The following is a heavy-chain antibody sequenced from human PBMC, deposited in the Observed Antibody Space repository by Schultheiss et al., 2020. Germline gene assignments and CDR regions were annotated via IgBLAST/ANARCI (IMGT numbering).Heavy chain of an antibody. D-gene: IGHD2-2*01. CDR3: AKVGSSTSCYVCYYYGMDV. CDR2: IYYSGST. CDR1: GGSVSSGSYY. Sequence: SETLSLTCTVSGGSVSSGSYYWSWIRQPPGKGLEWIGYIYYSGSTNYNPSLKSRVTISVDTSKNQFSLKLSSVTAADTAVYYCAKVGSSTSCYVCYYYGMDVWGQGTTVTVSS. V-gene: IGHV4-61*01. J-gene: IGHJ6*02.